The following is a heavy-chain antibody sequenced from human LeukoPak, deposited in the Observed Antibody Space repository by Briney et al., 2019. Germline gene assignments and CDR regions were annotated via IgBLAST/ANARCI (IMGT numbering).Heavy chain of an antibody. J-gene: IGHJ4*02. Sequence: GESLRLSCAASGFTVSGTYMSWVRQAPGKGLEWVSAIGGGGVSTYYADSVKGRFTISRDNPKNTLYLQMNSLRAEDTAVYYCAKQAARASGSFEYWGQGTLVTVSS. V-gene: IGHV3-23*01. CDR2: IGGGGVST. CDR1: GFTVSGTY. CDR3: AKQAARASGSFEY. D-gene: IGHD3-22*01.